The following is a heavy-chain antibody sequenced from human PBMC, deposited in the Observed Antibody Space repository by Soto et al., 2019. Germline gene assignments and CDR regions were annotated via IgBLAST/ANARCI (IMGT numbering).Heavy chain of an antibody. CDR2: IIPIFGTA. D-gene: IGHD6-6*01. Sequence: ASVKVSCKASGGTFSSYAISWVRQAPGQGLEWMGGIIPIFGTANYAQKFQGRVTITADESTSTAYMELSSLRSEDTAVYYCARDMAARRDAFDIWGHGTMVTVSS. CDR1: GGTFSSYA. CDR3: ARDMAARRDAFDI. J-gene: IGHJ3*02. V-gene: IGHV1-69*13.